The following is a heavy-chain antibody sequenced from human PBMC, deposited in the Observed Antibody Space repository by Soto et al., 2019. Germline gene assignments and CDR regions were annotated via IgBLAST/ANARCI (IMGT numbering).Heavy chain of an antibody. V-gene: IGHV4-39*01. CDR1: GGSVSSSSYY. Sequence: QLQLQESGPGLVKPSETLSLTCTVSGGSVSSSSYYWGWIRQPPGKGLEWIGSIYYSGSTYYNPSLKSRVTISVDTSKNQFSLKLSSVTAADTAVYYCARHRSSYFDYWGQGTLVTVSS. CDR2: IYYSGST. CDR3: ARHRSSYFDY. J-gene: IGHJ4*02.